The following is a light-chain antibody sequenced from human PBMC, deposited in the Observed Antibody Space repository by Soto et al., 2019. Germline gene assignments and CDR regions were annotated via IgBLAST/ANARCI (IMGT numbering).Light chain of an antibody. CDR3: QQHSNSPWT. CDR2: AVS. J-gene: IGKJ1*01. CDR1: QTISNNY. V-gene: IGKV3-20*01. Sequence: EIVLTQSPGTLTLSPGESAALSCRASQTISNNYLVWYRQKPGQAPRLLIYAVSSRAAGIPDRFSGSWSRTEFALTIARLEPEDSAVYYCQQHSNSPWTFGQGTKVEI.